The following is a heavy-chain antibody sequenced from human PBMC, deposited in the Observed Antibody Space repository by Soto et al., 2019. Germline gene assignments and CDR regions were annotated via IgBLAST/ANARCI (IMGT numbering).Heavy chain of an antibody. D-gene: IGHD4-17*01. V-gene: IGHV4-31*03. CDR1: GGSISSGGYY. CDR2: IYYSGST. CDR3: ARTYGDYAGEYFQH. Sequence: PSETLSLTCTVSGGSISSGGYYWSWIRQHPGKGLEWIGYIYYSGSTYYNPSLKSRVTISVDTSKNQFSLKLSSVTAADTAVYYCARTYGDYAGEYFQHWGQGTLVTVSS. J-gene: IGHJ1*01.